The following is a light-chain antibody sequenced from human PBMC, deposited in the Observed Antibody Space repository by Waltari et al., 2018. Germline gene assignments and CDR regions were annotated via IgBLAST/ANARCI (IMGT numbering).Light chain of an antibody. V-gene: IGKV3-11*01. Sequence: EIVFTQSPAPLSFSPGDGATLAGRARETISTYVAGDEQKAGQAPRLLIYDASKRATGIPARFSGSGSGTDFTLTISSLEPEDFALYYCQQRTNGPRTFGQGTKLEIK. J-gene: IGKJ2*02. CDR1: ETISTY. CDR3: QQRTNGPRT. CDR2: DAS.